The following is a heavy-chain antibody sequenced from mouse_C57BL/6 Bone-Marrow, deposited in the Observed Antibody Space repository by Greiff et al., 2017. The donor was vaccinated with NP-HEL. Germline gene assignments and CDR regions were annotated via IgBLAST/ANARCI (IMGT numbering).Heavy chain of an antibody. CDR2: INPYNGGT. Sequence: EVMLVESGPVLVKPGASVKMSCKASGYTFTDYYMNWVKQSHGKSLEWIGVINPYNGGTSYNQKFKGKATLTVDKSSSTAYMELNSLTSEDSAVYYCARRDGSSFSWFAYWGQGTLVTVSA. V-gene: IGHV1-19*01. J-gene: IGHJ3*01. CDR3: ARRDGSSFSWFAY. CDR1: GYTFTDYY. D-gene: IGHD1-1*01.